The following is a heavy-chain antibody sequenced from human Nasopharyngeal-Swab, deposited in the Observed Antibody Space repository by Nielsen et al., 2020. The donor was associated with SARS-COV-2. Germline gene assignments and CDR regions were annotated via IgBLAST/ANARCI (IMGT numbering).Heavy chain of an antibody. D-gene: IGHD4-23*01. CDR3: ARDGHHLVNWFDP. CDR2: INTKTGNP. Sequence: WVRQAPGQGLEWMGWINTKTGNPTYAQGFTGRFVFSLDTSVSTAYLQISSLNAEDTAVYYCARDGHHLVNWFDPWGQGTLVTVS. J-gene: IGHJ5*02. V-gene: IGHV7-4-1*02.